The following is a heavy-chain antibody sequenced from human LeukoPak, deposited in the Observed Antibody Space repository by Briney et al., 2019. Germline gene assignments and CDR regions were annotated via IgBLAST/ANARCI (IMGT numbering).Heavy chain of an antibody. CDR2: IYTHGRT. D-gene: IGHD1-14*01. CDR3: ARKTAGGTFDL. Sequence: PSETLSLTCTVSGDSIISSYWSWIRQPAEKGLEFIGLIYTHGRTNYNPSLKSRVSMSVDTSTNQFSLKLSSVTAADTAMYYCARKTAGGTFDLWGQGTMVTVSS. CDR1: GDSIISSY. V-gene: IGHV4-4*07. J-gene: IGHJ3*01.